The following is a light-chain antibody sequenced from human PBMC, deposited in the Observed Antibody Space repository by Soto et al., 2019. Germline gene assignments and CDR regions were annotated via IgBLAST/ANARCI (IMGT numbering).Light chain of an antibody. CDR1: QGISSY. CDR2: AAS. Sequence: IQLTQSPSSLSASVGDRVTISCRASQGISSYLAWYQQKPGKAPTLLIYAASTLQSGVPSRFSGSGSGTDFTLTISSLQPEAFATYYCQQLNSYPLPFGGGTKVDIK. J-gene: IGKJ4*01. V-gene: IGKV1-9*01. CDR3: QQLNSYPLP.